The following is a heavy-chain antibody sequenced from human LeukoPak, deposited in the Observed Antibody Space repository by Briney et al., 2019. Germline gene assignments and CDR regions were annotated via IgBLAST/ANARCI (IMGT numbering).Heavy chain of an antibody. CDR2: ISSSGSTI. J-gene: IGHJ4*02. V-gene: IGHV3-48*03. Sequence: GGSLRLSCAASGFTFSSYEMNWVRQAPGKGLEWVSYISSSGSTIYYAGSVKGRFTISRDNAKNSLYLQMNSLRAEDTAVYYCASDSSGWYVSPHFDYWGQGTLVTVSS. CDR3: ASDSSGWYVSPHFDY. CDR1: GFTFSSYE. D-gene: IGHD6-19*01.